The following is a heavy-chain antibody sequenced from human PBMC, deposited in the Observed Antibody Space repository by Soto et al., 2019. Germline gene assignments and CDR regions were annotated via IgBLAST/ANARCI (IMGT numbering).Heavy chain of an antibody. CDR1: GFSVSSGIYY. CDR3: ARARITGTTGVGY. J-gene: IGHJ4*02. Sequence: SETLSLTCTVSGFSVSSGIYYCRWIRPPPGKGLEWIGYIYYSGSTNYNPSLKSRVTISVDTSKNQFSLKLSSVTAADTAVYYCARARITGTTGVGYWGQGTLVTVPS. V-gene: IGHV4-61*01. D-gene: IGHD1-7*01. CDR2: IYYSGST.